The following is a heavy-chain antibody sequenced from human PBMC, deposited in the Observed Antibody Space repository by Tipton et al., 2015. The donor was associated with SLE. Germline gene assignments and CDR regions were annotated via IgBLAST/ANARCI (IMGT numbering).Heavy chain of an antibody. D-gene: IGHD5-12*01. CDR1: GGSLTENY. Sequence: TLSLTCTVSGGSLTENYWSWIRQPPGKGLEWIGCMHYSGSAAYNSSLKSRTTILVDTSKRQISLKLYSVTAADTAVYYCARAKSGYPYAFDIWGQGTMVTVSS. J-gene: IGHJ3*02. CDR3: ARAKSGYPYAFDI. V-gene: IGHV4-59*01. CDR2: MHYSGSA.